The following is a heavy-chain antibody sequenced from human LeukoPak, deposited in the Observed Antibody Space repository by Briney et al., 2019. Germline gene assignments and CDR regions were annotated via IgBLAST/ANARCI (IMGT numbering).Heavy chain of an antibody. V-gene: IGHV3-74*01. D-gene: IGHD3-22*01. CDR1: GFTFTSHW. CDR2: INSDGTST. CDR3: AREGTYSNGPDY. Sequence: GGSLRLSCAASGFTFTSHWMHWVRPAPGKGLVWGSRINSDGTSTTYADSVKGRFAISRDNAKNTLYLQMNSLRVEDTAVFHCAREGTYSNGPDYWGQGTLVTVSS. J-gene: IGHJ4*02.